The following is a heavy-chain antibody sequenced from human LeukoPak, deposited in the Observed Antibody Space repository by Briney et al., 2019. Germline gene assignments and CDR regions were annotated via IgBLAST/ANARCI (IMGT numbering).Heavy chain of an antibody. CDR3: ARKVRPDYSRFDY. Sequence: SETLSLTCTVSGGSISSRSYYWGWIRQPPGKGLEWIGSMYYSGNTYYNPSLKSRVTISVDTSKNQFSLKLSSETAADTAVYYCARKVRPDYSRFDYWGQGTLVTVSS. CDR1: GGSISSRSYY. J-gene: IGHJ4*02. CDR2: MYYSGNT. D-gene: IGHD4/OR15-4a*01. V-gene: IGHV4-39*01.